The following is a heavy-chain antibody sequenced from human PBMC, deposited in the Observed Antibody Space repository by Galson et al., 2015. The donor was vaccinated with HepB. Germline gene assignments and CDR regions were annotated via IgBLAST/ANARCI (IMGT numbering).Heavy chain of an antibody. J-gene: IGHJ4*02. CDR2: ISGDGKTT. CDR3: ARDFNWNYDY. V-gene: IGHV3-30*04. D-gene: IGHD1-1*01. Sequence: SLRLSCAASGFSFTTYNMHWVRQGPVKGLEWLAIISGDGKTTFYADSVRGRFTISRDNSKNTLFLQMHSLRPEDTAEYYCARDFNWNYDYWGQGTLVTVSS. CDR1: GFSFTTYN.